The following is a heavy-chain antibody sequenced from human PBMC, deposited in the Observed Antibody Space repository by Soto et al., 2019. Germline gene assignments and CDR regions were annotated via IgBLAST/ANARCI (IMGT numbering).Heavy chain of an antibody. J-gene: IGHJ4*02. CDR1: GGSFRGYF. CDR3: ARGFGYFRQ. Sequence: SETLFLTCAVSGGSFRGYFCNWIRQSPGRGLEWIGQINHSGRTSFNPSVRSRVTISVDSAKTHFSLNLNSVTDADTALYYCARGFGYFRQWGQGALVTVSS. D-gene: IGHD3-22*01. V-gene: IGHV4-34*01. CDR2: INHSGRT.